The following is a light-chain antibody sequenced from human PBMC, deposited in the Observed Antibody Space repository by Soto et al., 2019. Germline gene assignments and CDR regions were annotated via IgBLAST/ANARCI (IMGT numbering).Light chain of an antibody. V-gene: IGKV1-16*01. CDR2: APS. J-gene: IGKJ5*01. CDR3: QQFHGYPIT. Sequence: ILMSQISPPLSPSFSVTVTITCRASQGIDTSLAWYQQKPGKAPKLLIFAPSSFQSGVPSRFSGSGSGTDFTLTISSLQAEDFGTYYCQQFHGYPITFGQGTRLEIK. CDR1: QGIDTS.